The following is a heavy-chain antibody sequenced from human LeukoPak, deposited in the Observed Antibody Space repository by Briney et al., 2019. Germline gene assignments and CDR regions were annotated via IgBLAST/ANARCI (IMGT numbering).Heavy chain of an antibody. CDR2: IYYSGST. V-gene: IGHV4-39*01. Sequence: PSETLSLTXTVSGGSISSSSYYWGWILQPPGKGLEWIGSIYYSGSTYYNPSLKSRVTISVDTSKNQFSLKLSSVTAADTAVYYCARHRDYYFDYWGQGTLVTVSS. CDR1: GGSISSSSYY. CDR3: ARHRDYYFDY. J-gene: IGHJ4*02. D-gene: IGHD3/OR15-3a*01.